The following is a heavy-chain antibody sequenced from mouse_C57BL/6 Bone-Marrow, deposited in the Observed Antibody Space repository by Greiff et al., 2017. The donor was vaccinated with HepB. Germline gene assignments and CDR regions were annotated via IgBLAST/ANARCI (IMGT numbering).Heavy chain of an antibody. CDR1: GYTFTSYG. J-gene: IGHJ2*01. CDR2: IYPRSGNT. CDR3: ASWVDY. V-gene: IGHV1-81*01. Sequence: QVQLKQSGAELARPGASVKLSCKASGYTFTSYGISWVKQSTEQGLEWIGEIYPRSGNTYYNEKFKGKATLTADKSSSTAYMELRSLTSEDSAVYFCASWVDYWGQGTTLTVSS. D-gene: IGHD4-1*01.